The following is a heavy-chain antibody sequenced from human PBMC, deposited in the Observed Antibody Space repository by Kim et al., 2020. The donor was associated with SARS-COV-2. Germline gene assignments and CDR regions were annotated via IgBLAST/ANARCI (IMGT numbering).Heavy chain of an antibody. Sequence: SETLSLTCTVSGGSISSGGYYWSWIRQHPGKGLEWIGYIYYSGSTYYNPSLKSRVTISVDTSKNQSSLKLSSVTAADTAVYYCARDGGVSASPHYYFDYWGQGTLVTVSS. CDR1: GGSISSGGYY. D-gene: IGHD3-3*01. CDR2: IYYSGST. CDR3: ARDGGVSASPHYYFDY. V-gene: IGHV4-31*03. J-gene: IGHJ4*02.